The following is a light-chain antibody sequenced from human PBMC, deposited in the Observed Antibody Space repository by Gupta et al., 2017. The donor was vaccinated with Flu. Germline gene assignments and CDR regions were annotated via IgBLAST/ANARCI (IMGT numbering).Light chain of an antibody. CDR1: QSISSY. Sequence: DIQMTQSPSSLSASVGDRVTITCRASQSISSYLNWYQKKPGKAPKLLIYAASSLQSMVPSMFSGSGSGTDFTLSISSLQPEDFATYYCQQSYSTPRTFGQGTKVEIK. CDR2: AAS. CDR3: QQSYSTPRT. J-gene: IGKJ1*01. V-gene: IGKV1-39*01.